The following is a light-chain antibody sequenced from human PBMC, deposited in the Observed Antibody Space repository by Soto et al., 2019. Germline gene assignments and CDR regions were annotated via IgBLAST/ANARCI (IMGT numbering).Light chain of an antibody. J-gene: IGLJ2*01. CDR2: LEGSGSY. Sequence: QLVLTQSSSASASLGSSVKLTCTLSSGHSSYIIAWHQQQPGKAPRYLMKLEGSGSYNKGSGVPDRFSGSSSGADRYLTISYRQFGDEADYYCETWDSNIRVFGGGTKVTVL. V-gene: IGLV4-60*02. CDR3: ETWDSNIRV. CDR1: SGHSSYI.